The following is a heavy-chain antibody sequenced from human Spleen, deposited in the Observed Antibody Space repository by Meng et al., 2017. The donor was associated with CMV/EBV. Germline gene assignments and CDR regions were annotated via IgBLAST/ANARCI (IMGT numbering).Heavy chain of an antibody. Sequence: ASVKVSCKASGYNFISYYMHWVRQAPGQGLEWMGWINPNSGGTNYAQKFQGRVTMTTDTSTSTAYMELRSLRSDDTAVYYCARTIFGVVTPDYYYYYGMDVWGQGTTVTVS. CDR3: ARTIFGVVTPDYYYYYGMDV. V-gene: IGHV1-2*02. CDR1: GYNFISYY. J-gene: IGHJ6*02. CDR2: INPNSGGT. D-gene: IGHD3-3*01.